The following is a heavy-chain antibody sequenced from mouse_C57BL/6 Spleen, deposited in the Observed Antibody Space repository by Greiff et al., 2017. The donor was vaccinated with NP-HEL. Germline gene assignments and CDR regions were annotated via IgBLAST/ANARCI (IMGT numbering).Heavy chain of an antibody. Sequence: VQLQRSGPELVKPGASVKISCKASGYAFSSSWMNWVKQRPGKGLEWIGRIYPGDGDTNYNGKFKGKATLTADKSSSTAYMQLSSLTSEDSAVYFCALITTVPYFDYWGQGTTLTVSS. CDR1: GYAFSSSW. V-gene: IGHV1-82*01. CDR3: ALITTVPYFDY. J-gene: IGHJ2*01. D-gene: IGHD1-1*01. CDR2: IYPGDGDT.